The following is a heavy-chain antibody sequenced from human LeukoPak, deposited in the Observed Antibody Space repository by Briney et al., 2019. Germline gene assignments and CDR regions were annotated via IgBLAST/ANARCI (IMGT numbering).Heavy chain of an antibody. V-gene: IGHV3-7*04. CDR3: ARPHSSGYLTAFHI. J-gene: IGHJ3*02. D-gene: IGHD3-9*01. CDR1: GFTFSSYW. Sequence: PGGSLRLSCAASGFTFSSYWMSWVRQAPGKGLEWVANIKQDGSEIYYVDSVKGRFTISRDNAKTSLFLQMNSLRVEDTAVYYCARPHSSGYLTAFHIWGQGTTVTVS. CDR2: IKQDGSEI.